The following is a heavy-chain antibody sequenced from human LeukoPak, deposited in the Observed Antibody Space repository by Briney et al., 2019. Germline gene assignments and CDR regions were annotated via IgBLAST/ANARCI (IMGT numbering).Heavy chain of an antibody. D-gene: IGHD1-26*01. J-gene: IGHJ4*02. V-gene: IGHV3-23*01. CDR2: ISGSGGST. Sequence: PGGALRLSCAASGFTFSGYAMSWVRQAPGKGLEWVSAISGSGGSTYYADSVKGRFTISRDKSKNTLYLQMNSLRAEDTAVYYCARYASGSYFRGIDYWGQGTLVTVSS. CDR3: ARYASGSYFRGIDY. CDR1: GFTFSGYA.